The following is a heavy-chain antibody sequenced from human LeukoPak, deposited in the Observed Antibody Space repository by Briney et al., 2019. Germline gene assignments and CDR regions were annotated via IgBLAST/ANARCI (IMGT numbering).Heavy chain of an antibody. D-gene: IGHD3-22*01. CDR3: ARVVPDYYDSSTYADY. CDR2: IYYSGST. J-gene: IGHJ4*02. V-gene: IGHV4-59*01. CDR1: GGSISSYY. Sequence: PSETLSLTCTVSGGSISSYYWSWIRQPPGKGLEWIGYIYYSGSTNYNPSLKSRVTISVDTSKNQFSLRLSSVTAADTAVYYCARVVPDYYDSSTYADYWGQGTLVTVS.